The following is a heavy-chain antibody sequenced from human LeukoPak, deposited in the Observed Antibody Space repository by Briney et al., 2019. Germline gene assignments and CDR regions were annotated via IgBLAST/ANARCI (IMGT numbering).Heavy chain of an antibody. Sequence: SETLSLTCTVSGGSISSYYWSWIRQPPGKGLEWIGSIYYSGSTYYNPSLKSRVTISVDTSKNQFSLKLSSVTAADTAVYYCARPIDYWGQGTLVTVSS. CDR2: IYYSGST. J-gene: IGHJ4*02. CDR3: ARPIDY. V-gene: IGHV4-59*05. CDR1: GGSISSYY.